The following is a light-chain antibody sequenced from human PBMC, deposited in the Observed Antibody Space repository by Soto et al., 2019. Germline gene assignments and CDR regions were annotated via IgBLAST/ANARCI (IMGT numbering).Light chain of an antibody. CDR2: GAS. CDR1: QSVSSN. Sequence: EIVMTQPPATLSASPGERATLSCRASQSVSSNLAWYQQKPGQAPRLLIYGASTRATGIPARFSGSGSGTEFTLTISSLQSEDFAVYYCQQYNNWPWTFGQGTKVDIK. V-gene: IGKV3-15*01. CDR3: QQYNNWPWT. J-gene: IGKJ1*01.